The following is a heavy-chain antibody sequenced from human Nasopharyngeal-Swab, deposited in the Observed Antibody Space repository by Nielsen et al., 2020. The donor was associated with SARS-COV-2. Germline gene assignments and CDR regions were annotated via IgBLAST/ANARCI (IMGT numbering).Heavy chain of an antibody. Sequence: GESLKISCAASGFTFSSYWMSWVRQAPGKGLEWVANIKQDGSVKYYVDSVKGRFTISRDNAKNSLYLQMNSLRAEDTAVYYCARDGGNNGYCSSTSCSISGWFDPWGQGTLVTVSS. CDR2: IKQDGSVK. J-gene: IGHJ5*02. D-gene: IGHD2-2*01. CDR1: GFTFSSYW. CDR3: ARDGGNNGYCSSTSCSISGWFDP. V-gene: IGHV3-7*01.